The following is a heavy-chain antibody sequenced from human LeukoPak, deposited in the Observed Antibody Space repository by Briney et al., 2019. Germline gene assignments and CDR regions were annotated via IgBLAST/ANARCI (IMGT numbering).Heavy chain of an antibody. CDR2: IYLGDSST. Sequence: VAALQISCKCSGYIFSTYWIAWVHQMPGKGHEWMGIIYLGDSSTRYSPSFQGQVTISADKYISTAYLQWSSLKASDTAMYYCARPAGSSGFLDYWGQGTLVTVSS. D-gene: IGHD3-22*01. CDR1: GYIFSTYW. V-gene: IGHV5-51*07. CDR3: ARPAGSSGFLDY. J-gene: IGHJ4*02.